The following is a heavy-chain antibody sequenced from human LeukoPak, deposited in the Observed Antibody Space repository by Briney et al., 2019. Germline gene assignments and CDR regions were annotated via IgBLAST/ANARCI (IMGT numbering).Heavy chain of an antibody. V-gene: IGHV3-21*01. CDR1: GFTFSSYS. CDR3: ARVSEYYYYMDV. J-gene: IGHJ6*03. Sequence: GGSLRLSCAASGFTFSSYSMNWVRQAPGKGLEWVSSISSSSSYIYYADSVKGRFTISRDNAKNSLYLQMNSLRAEDTAVYYCARVSEYYYYMDVWGKGNPGHRLL. D-gene: IGHD3-3*02. CDR2: ISSSSSYI.